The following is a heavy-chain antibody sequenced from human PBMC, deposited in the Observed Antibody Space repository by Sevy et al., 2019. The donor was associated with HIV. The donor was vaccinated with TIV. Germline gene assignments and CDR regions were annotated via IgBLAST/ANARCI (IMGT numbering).Heavy chain of an antibody. CDR2: IYNNIGST. CDR3: AGGAVVIGTAATPVLDF. CDR1: DDSINSYY. D-gene: IGHD2-2*01. J-gene: IGHJ4*02. V-gene: IGHV4-59*08. Sequence: SETRSLTCSVSDDSINSYYWSWIRQPPGKGLEWIGYIYNNIGSTSYNPSLTSRVTISVDTSKNHFSQKLTSVTAADAANYYCAGGAVVIGTAATPVLDFWGLGSLVTVSS.